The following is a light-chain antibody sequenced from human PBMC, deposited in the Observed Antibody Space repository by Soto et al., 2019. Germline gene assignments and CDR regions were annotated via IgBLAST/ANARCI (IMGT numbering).Light chain of an antibody. CDR2: AAS. V-gene: IGKV1-39*01. CDR3: QQSYSSSPIT. J-gene: IGKJ5*01. CDR1: QSISSY. Sequence: DIQITQSPSSLSASVGDRVTITCRAGQSISSYLNWYQQKPGKAPKLLIYAASSFQSGVPSRFSGSGSGTDFTLTISGLQVEDFATYYCQQSYSSSPITFGQGTRLEI.